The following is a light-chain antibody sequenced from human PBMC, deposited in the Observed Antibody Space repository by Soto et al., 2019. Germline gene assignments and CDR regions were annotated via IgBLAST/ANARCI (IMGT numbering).Light chain of an antibody. Sequence: DIQMTQSPSSLSASVGDRVTITCRTSQSVGSYLNLYQQKPGKAPKLLIFAASSLQSGVPSRFRGSGFGTEFTFTINGLQPEDFATYYCQHSSNSLRTFGQGTEVEIK. V-gene: IGKV1-39*01. CDR2: AAS. CDR1: QSVGSY. CDR3: QHSSNSLRT. J-gene: IGKJ1*01.